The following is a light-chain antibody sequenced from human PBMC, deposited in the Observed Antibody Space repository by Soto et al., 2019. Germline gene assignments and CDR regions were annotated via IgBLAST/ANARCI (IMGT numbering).Light chain of an antibody. V-gene: IGKV3-20*01. CDR1: LGISIN. CDR2: GAS. Sequence: MVMTQSPATLSVSPGESVTLSCMASLGISINLAWYQQRPGQAPRLLIYGASNRASVVPDRFSGGGSGTDFTLTISGLEPEDFAVYYCHQYGSSPLTFGGGTKV. J-gene: IGKJ4*01. CDR3: HQYGSSPLT.